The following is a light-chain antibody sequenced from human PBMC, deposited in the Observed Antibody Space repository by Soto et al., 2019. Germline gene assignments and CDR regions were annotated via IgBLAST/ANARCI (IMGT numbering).Light chain of an antibody. J-gene: IGLJ1*01. V-gene: IGLV1-44*01. CDR3: AACDDSLNGDV. Sequence: QSVLTQPPSASGTPGQRVTISCSGSSSNIGSNTVNWYQQLPGTAPKLLIYSNNQRPSGVPDRFSGSKSGTSASLAISGLQSEDEADYYCAACDDSLNGDVFGTGTKLTVL. CDR2: SNN. CDR1: SSNIGSNT.